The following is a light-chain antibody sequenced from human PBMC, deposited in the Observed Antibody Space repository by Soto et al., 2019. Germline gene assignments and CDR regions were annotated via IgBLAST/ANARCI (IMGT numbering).Light chain of an antibody. CDR2: DAS. CDR1: QSISSW. J-gene: IGKJ3*01. V-gene: IGKV1-5*01. Sequence: DIPMTQSPSTLSASVGDRVTITCRASQSISSWLAWYQQKPGRAPKLLIYDASSLESGVPSRFSGSGSGTEFTLTISSLQPDDFATYYCQQHNSYPFTFGPGTKVDIK. CDR3: QQHNSYPFT.